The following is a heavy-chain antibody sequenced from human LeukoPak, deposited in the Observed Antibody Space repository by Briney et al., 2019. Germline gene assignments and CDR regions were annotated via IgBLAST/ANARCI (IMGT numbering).Heavy chain of an antibody. CDR2: ISSSSSTI. CDR1: GFTFSSYS. V-gene: IGHV3-48*01. Sequence: GGSLRLSCAASGFTFSSYSMNWVRQAPGKGLEWVSYISSSSSTIYYADSVKGRFTISRDNAKNSLYLQMNSLRAEDTAVYYCAREAHCSSTSSPSGDWFDPWGQGTLVTVSS. D-gene: IGHD2-2*01. CDR3: AREAHCSSTSSPSGDWFDP. J-gene: IGHJ5*02.